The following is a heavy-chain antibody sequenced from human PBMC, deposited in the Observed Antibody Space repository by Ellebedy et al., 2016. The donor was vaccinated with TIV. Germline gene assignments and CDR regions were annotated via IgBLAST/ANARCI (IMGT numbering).Heavy chain of an antibody. CDR3: ARETEGFTIFGVVAGPIYFDY. Sequence: PGGSLRLSCAASGFTFSSYTMNWVRQAPGKGLEWVSYISSSTSTIYYADSVKGRFTISRDNAKNSLHLQMNSLRDEDTAVYYCARETEGFTIFGVVAGPIYFDYWGQGTLVTVSS. J-gene: IGHJ4*02. CDR1: GFTFSSYT. V-gene: IGHV3-48*02. CDR2: ISSSTSTI. D-gene: IGHD3-3*01.